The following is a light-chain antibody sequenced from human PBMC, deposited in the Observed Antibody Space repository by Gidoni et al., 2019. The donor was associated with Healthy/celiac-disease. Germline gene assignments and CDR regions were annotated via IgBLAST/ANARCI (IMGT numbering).Light chain of an antibody. CDR2: DAS. J-gene: IGKJ5*01. Sequence: EIVLTQSPATLSLSPGERATLSCRASQSVSSYLAWYQQQPGQAPRLLIYDASNRATGLPARFSGSWSGTDFTLTISSLEPEDFAVYYCQQRSNWPPRITFGQGTRLEIK. CDR1: QSVSSY. V-gene: IGKV3-11*01. CDR3: QQRSNWPPRIT.